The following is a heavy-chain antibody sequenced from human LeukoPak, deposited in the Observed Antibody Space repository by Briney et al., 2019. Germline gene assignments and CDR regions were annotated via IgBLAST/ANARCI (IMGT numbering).Heavy chain of an antibody. CDR1: GYTFTNFG. J-gene: IGHJ4*02. V-gene: IGHV1-18*01. Sequence: AASVKVSCKASGYTFTNFGISWVRQAPGQGLEWMGWISAYNGNTNYAQKLQGRVTMTTDTSTSTAYMELRSLRSDDTAVYYCAREADYGDYVHWGQGTLVTVSS. CDR2: ISAYNGNT. CDR3: AREADYGDYVH. D-gene: IGHD4-17*01.